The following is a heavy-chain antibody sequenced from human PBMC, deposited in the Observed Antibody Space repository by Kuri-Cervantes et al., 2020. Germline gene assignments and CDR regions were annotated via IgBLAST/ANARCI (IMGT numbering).Heavy chain of an antibody. CDR2: INHSGST. CDR1: GFIFSSYA. D-gene: IGHD2-2*03. Sequence: ESLKISCAASGFIFSSYAMSWVRQAPGKGLEWIGEINHSGSTNYNPSLKSRVTISVDTSKNQFSLKLSSVTAADTAVYYCARGPTGGYSFDYWGQGTLVTVSS. CDR3: ARGPTGGYSFDY. V-gene: IGHV4-34*01. J-gene: IGHJ4*02.